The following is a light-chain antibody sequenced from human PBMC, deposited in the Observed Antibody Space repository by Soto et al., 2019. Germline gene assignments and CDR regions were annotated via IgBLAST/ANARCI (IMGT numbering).Light chain of an antibody. CDR3: QQFGRSPRT. Sequence: EIVLTQSPDTLSLSPGEGATLSCRASQSVSNIYLAWYQQKPGQAPRLLMYGTSNRATGIPDRFIGSGSGTDFTLTISNLEPEDFAVYYCQQFGRSPRTFGQGTKVEIK. J-gene: IGKJ1*01. V-gene: IGKV3-20*01. CDR2: GTS. CDR1: QSVSNIY.